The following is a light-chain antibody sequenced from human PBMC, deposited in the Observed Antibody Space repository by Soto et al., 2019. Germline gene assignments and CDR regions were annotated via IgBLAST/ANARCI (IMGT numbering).Light chain of an antibody. CDR1: TSNIANNF. Sequence: QSVLTQPPSASGTPGQRVTISCSGSTSNIANNFVYWYQQVPRAAPKLLIYRNDQRPSGVPDRHSGSKSGTAASLAISGLRSEDEADYYCAAWDDSLGVPVFDGGTKLTVL. CDR2: RND. CDR3: AAWDDSLGVPV. V-gene: IGLV1-47*01. J-gene: IGLJ2*01.